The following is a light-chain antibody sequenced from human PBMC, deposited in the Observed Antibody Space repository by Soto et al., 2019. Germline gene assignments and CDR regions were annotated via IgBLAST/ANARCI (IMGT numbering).Light chain of an antibody. Sequence: QSALTQPASVSGSPGQSITISCTGTSSDVGGYNYVSWYQQHPGKAPKLMIYDVSNRPSGVSNRFSGSKSGNTASLTISGLQAEDEAASYCSSHTSSSTSYVFGTGTKLTVL. CDR2: DVS. V-gene: IGLV2-14*01. CDR3: SSHTSSSTSYV. J-gene: IGLJ1*01. CDR1: SSDVGGYNY.